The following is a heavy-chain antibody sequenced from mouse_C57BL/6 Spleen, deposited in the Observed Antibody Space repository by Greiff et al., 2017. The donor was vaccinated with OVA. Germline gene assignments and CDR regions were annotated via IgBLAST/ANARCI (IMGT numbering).Heavy chain of an antibody. CDR3: ARRGYGSSYPFDY. J-gene: IGHJ2*01. V-gene: IGHV1-59*01. CDR1: GYTFTSYW. Sequence: QVQLQQPGAELVRPGPSVKLSCKASGYTFTSYWMHWVKQRPGQGLEWIGVIDPSDSYTNYNQKFKGKATLTVDTSSSTAYMQLSSLTSEDSAVYYCARRGYGSSYPFDYWGQGTTLTVSS. D-gene: IGHD1-1*01. CDR2: IDPSDSYT.